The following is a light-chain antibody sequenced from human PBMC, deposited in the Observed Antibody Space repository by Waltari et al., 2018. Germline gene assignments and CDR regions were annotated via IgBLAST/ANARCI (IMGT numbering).Light chain of an antibody. J-gene: IGKJ4*01. CDR2: KAS. V-gene: IGKV1-5*03. Sequence: DIQMTQSPSTLSASVGDRVIITCRASQGISNWLAWYQQKPGKAPKLLIYKASTLESGVPSRCSGSGSGTDFTLTISSLQPDDFATYYFQQYNSYSLLTFGGGTKIEIK. CDR3: QQYNSYSLLT. CDR1: QGISNW.